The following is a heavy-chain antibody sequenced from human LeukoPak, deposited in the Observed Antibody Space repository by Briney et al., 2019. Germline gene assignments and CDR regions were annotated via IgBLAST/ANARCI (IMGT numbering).Heavy chain of an antibody. CDR1: GLTVSSNY. D-gene: IGHD4-11*01. J-gene: IGHJ5*02. CDR3: ARGLIYSPNWFDP. Sequence: GGSLRLSCAGSGLTVSSNYMSWVRQAPGKGLEWVSVIYTGGNTYYADSVKGRFPISRDNSKNTLYLQMNSLRAEDTAVYYCARGLIYSPNWFDPWGQGTLVTVSS. CDR2: IYTGGNT. V-gene: IGHV3-66*01.